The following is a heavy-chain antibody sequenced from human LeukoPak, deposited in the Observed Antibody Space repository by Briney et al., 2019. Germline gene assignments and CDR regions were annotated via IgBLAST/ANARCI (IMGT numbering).Heavy chain of an antibody. J-gene: IGHJ4*02. Sequence: SETLSLTCVVSGYSIRSAFFWGWVRQSPGKGLEWIGNVYHDGTTSYNPSLKSRVSMSLDTSKNHFSLDLSSVTASDTALYYCARLLQSLIVEWGQGTLVTVSS. CDR1: GYSIRSAFF. CDR2: VYHDGTT. D-gene: IGHD2-15*01. CDR3: ARLLQSLIVE. V-gene: IGHV4-38-2*01.